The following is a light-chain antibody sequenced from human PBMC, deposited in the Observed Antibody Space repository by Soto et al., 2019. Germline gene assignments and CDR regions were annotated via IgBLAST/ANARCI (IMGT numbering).Light chain of an antibody. CDR1: QSVSSSY. J-gene: IGKJ1*01. CDR3: QEYSTSRT. CDR2: GAS. V-gene: IGKV3-20*01. Sequence: EIWLTQSPGTLSLSPGERATLSCRASQSVSSSYLAWYQQKPGQAPRLLIYGASSRATGIPDRFSGSGSATDFTLTISRLEPEDFAVYYCQEYSTSRTFGQGTKVEIK.